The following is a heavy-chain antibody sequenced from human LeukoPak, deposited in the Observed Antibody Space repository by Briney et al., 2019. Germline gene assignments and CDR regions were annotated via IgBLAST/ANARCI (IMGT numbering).Heavy chain of an antibody. V-gene: IGHV3-23*01. CDR1: GFTFSSYA. CDR3: AKSSGSYRRPYDY. Sequence: GGSLRLSCAASGFTFSSYAMNRVRQAPGKGLEWVSAISGSGGSTYYADSVKGRFTISRDNSENTLSLQMNSLRADDTAVYYCAKSSGSYRRPYDYWGQGTLVTVSS. CDR2: ISGSGGST. J-gene: IGHJ4*02. D-gene: IGHD1-26*01.